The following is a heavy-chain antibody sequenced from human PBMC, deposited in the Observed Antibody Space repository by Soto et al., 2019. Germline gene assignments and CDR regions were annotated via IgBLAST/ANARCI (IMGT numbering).Heavy chain of an antibody. CDR2: ISAYNGNT. D-gene: IGHD3-3*01. CDR1: GYTFTSYG. Sequence: ASVKVSCEASGYTFTSYGISWVRQAPGQGLEWMGWISAYNGNTNYAQKLQGRVTMTTDTSTSTANMELRSLRSDDPAVHYCAREPKRVDFWSGYYGGWFDPWGQGTLVTVSS. CDR3: AREPKRVDFWSGYYGGWFDP. V-gene: IGHV1-18*01. J-gene: IGHJ5*02.